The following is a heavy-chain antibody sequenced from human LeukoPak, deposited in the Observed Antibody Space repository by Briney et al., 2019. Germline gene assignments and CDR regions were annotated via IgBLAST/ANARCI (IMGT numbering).Heavy chain of an antibody. D-gene: IGHD6-13*01. V-gene: IGHV4-34*01. Sequence: SETLSLTCAVYGGSFSGYYWSWIRQPPGKGLEWIGEINHSGSSKYNPSLKSRVTISMDKSKNQFSLELTSVTAADTAVYYCAREYGSSHGFDPWGQGTLVTVSS. J-gene: IGHJ5*02. CDR1: GGSFSGYY. CDR2: INHSGSS. CDR3: AREYGSSHGFDP.